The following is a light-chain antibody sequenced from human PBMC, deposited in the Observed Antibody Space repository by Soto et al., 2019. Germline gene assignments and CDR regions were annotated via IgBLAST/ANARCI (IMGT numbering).Light chain of an antibody. V-gene: IGKV2-28*01. CDR1: ERLLHRHGNPV. J-gene: IGKJ1*01. CDR2: LVS. CDR3: MQGLQTPRT. Sequence: ILLTQSTISLTVTPGEAASISCTSSERLLHRHGNPVLDWYLQKPGQSPQLLIYLVSRRAAGVPDRFSGGGSGTDFTLKISRVEAEDVGVYYCMQGLQTPRTFGQGTKVDI.